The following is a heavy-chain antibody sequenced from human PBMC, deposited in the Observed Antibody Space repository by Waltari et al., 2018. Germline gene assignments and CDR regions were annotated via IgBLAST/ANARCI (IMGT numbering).Heavy chain of an antibody. J-gene: IGHJ6*03. Sequence: QVQLQESGPGLVKPSQTLSLTCTISGGSITTTNYYWSWIRQPPGKGLEWIGYIYYSGSTYYNPSLKSQFTISIDTSKNQFSLRLTSVTAADTAVYYCARLYTTVPYMDVWGKGTTVTIAS. V-gene: IGHV4-30-4*08. CDR1: GGSITTTNYY. CDR2: IYYSGST. D-gene: IGHD3-16*01. CDR3: ARLYTTVPYMDV.